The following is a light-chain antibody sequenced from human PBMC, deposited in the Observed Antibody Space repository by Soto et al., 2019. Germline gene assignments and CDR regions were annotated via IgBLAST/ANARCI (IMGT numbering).Light chain of an antibody. Sequence: QAVVTQPPSVSAAPGQKVTVSCSGSSSNIGNNFVSWYQQLPGTAPKLLIYENSERPSGIPDRFSGSKSGTSATLGITGLQTGDEADYYCGTWDSSLSAGVFGGGTQLTVL. CDR3: GTWDSSLSAGV. CDR2: ENS. J-gene: IGLJ2*01. V-gene: IGLV1-51*02. CDR1: SSNIGNNF.